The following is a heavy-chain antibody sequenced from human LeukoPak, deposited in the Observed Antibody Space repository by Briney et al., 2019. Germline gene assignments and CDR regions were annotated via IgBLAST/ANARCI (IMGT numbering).Heavy chain of an antibody. Sequence: SETLSLTCIVSGGSISSSGYYWSWIRQPPGKDLVWIGYIYQSGSTYYNPSLKSRVTISIDRSKTQFSLKLSAVTAADTAVYYCARDGDEYYMDVWGKGTTVTVSS. CDR1: GGSISSSGYY. V-gene: IGHV4-30-2*01. CDR2: IYQSGST. J-gene: IGHJ6*03. D-gene: IGHD7-27*01. CDR3: ARDGDEYYMDV.